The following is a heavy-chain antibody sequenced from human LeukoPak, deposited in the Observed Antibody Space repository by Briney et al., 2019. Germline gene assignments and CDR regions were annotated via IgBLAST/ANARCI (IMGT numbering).Heavy chain of an antibody. CDR3: ATRGVPGTTNDAFDL. CDR2: IYPGDSDT. J-gene: IGHJ3*01. CDR1: GYTFTTYW. Sequence: GESLKISCKGSGYTFTTYWIGWVRQMPGKGLEWMGIIYPGDSDTRYSPSFQGQVTISADKSISTAYVQWSSLRASDTAMYYCATRGVPGTTNDAFDLWGQGTMVTVSS. D-gene: IGHD6-19*01. V-gene: IGHV5-51*01.